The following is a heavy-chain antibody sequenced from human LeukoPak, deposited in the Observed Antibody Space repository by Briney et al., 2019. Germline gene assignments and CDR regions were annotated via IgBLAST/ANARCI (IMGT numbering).Heavy chain of an antibody. CDR1: GGSIGSGDYY. CDR3: ARKVVGSSGPFDY. CDR2: VYYSGGA. Sequence: PSETLSLTCTVSGGSIGSGDYYWRWIRQPPGKGLEWIGYVYYSGGAYYNPSLKSRVTISVDTSKNQFSLKLSSVTAADTAVYYCARKVVGSSGPFDYWGQGTLVTVSS. V-gene: IGHV4-30-4*02. D-gene: IGHD6-19*01. J-gene: IGHJ4*02.